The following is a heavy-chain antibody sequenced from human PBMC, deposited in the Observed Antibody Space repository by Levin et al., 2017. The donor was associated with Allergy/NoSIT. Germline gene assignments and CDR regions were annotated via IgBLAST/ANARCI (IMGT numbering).Heavy chain of an antibody. Sequence: GGSLRLSCAASGFTFDDYAMHWVRQAPGKGLEWVSGISWNSGSIGYADSVKGRFTISRDNAKNSLYLQMNSLRTEGTALYYCARDNIGLPDAFDIWGQGTMVIVSS. CDR1: GFTFDDYA. D-gene: IGHD3-10*01. CDR2: ISWNSGSI. CDR3: ARDNIGLPDAFDI. J-gene: IGHJ3*02. V-gene: IGHV3-9*01.